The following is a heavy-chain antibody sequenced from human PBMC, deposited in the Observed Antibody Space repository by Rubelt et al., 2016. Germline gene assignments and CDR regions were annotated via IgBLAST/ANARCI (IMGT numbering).Heavy chain of an antibody. CDR1: GGSISSSSYY. CDR2: INHSGST. D-gene: IGHD3-16*01. J-gene: IGHJ4*02. CDR3: ARGLDNYGY. V-gene: IGHV4-39*07. Sequence: QLQLQESGPGLVKPSETLSLTCTVSGGSISSSSYYWGWIRQPPGKGLAWFGEINHSGSTHYNPSLKSRVTISVETSKNQFSLKLGGGTAADTAVYYCARGLDNYGYWGQGTLVTVSS.